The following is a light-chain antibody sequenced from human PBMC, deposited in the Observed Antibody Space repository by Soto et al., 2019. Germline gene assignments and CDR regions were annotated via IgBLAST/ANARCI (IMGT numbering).Light chain of an antibody. CDR2: GAS. V-gene: IGKV3-20*01. Sequence: EIVLTQSPGTLSLSPGERATLSCRASRSLSSSYLAWYQHKPGQAPRLLIYGASTRATGVPDRFSGGGSGTDFTLSINRLEPEDFATYYCQVSYINIRIFTFGPGTKLDIK. CDR1: RSLSSSY. J-gene: IGKJ3*01. CDR3: QVSYINIRIFT.